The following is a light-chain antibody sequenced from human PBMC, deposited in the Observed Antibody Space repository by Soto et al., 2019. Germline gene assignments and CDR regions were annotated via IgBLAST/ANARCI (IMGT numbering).Light chain of an antibody. V-gene: IGLV2-14*03. Sequence: QSVLTQPASVSGSPGQSITISCTGASSDVDDYKYVSWYQQHPGKAPKLMIYDVTNRPSGVSNRFSGSKSGNTASLTISGLQTEDEADYYCNSYRNSDSLVVFGGGTQLTVL. J-gene: IGLJ7*01. CDR3: NSYRNSDSLVV. CDR2: DVT. CDR1: SSDVDDYKY.